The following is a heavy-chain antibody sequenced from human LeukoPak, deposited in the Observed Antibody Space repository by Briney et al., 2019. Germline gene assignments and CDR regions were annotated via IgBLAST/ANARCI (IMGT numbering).Heavy chain of an antibody. D-gene: IGHD5-18*01. CDR2: INPNSGGT. V-gene: IGHV1-2*02. Sequence: RASVKVSCKASGYTFTGYYMHWVRQAPGQGLEWMGWINPNSGGTNYAQKLQGRVTMTTDTSTSTAYMELRSLRSDDTAVYYCARDEDTAISAEYFQHWGQGTLVTVSS. CDR3: ARDEDTAISAEYFQH. CDR1: GYTFTGYY. J-gene: IGHJ1*01.